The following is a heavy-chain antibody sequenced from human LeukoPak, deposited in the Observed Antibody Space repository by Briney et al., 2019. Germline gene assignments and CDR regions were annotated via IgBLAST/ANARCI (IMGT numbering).Heavy chain of an antibody. CDR2: ISAYNGNT. V-gene: IGHV1-18*01. Sequence: GASVKVSCKASGYTFTSYGISWVRQAPGQGLEWMGWISAYNGNTNYAQKLQGRVTMTTDTSTSTAYMELRSLRSGDTAVYYCARAGYSGYDLGRPDYYYYYMDVWGKGTTVTVSS. CDR1: GYTFTSYG. D-gene: IGHD5-12*01. J-gene: IGHJ6*03. CDR3: ARAGYSGYDLGRPDYYYYYMDV.